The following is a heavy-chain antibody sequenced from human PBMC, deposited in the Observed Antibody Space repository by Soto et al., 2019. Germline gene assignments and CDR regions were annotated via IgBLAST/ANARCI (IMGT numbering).Heavy chain of an antibody. CDR3: EIDNWKGAYDGWDV. D-gene: IGHD1-20*01. V-gene: IGHV3-23*01. CDR1: HFAFNIDA. CDR2: MSGSGSSI. Sequence: EAQLLESGGGLVQPGESLTLSCVASHFAFNIDAMTWVRQAPGKGLEWVSSMSGSGSSIYYADSVKGRFTITRDKSKKTLYLQMASVRAEQTAVYWCEIDNWKGAYDGWDVWGQGTRVTVS. J-gene: IGHJ6*02.